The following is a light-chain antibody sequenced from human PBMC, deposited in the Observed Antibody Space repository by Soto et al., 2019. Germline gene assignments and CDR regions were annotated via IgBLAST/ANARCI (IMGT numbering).Light chain of an antibody. V-gene: IGKV1-39*01. Sequence: DIQMTQSPSSLSASVGDRVTITCRASQSISSYLSWYQQKPGEAPKLLINVASTLQSGVPSRFSGSGSGTDFTLAISSLQPEDFAIYYCQQRNVWPPVTFGLGTRLEIK. CDR1: QSISSY. J-gene: IGKJ5*01. CDR2: VAS. CDR3: QQRNVWPPVT.